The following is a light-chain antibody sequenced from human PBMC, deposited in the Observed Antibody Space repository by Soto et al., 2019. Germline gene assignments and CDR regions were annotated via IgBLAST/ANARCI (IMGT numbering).Light chain of an antibody. V-gene: IGLV1-40*01. J-gene: IGLJ2*01. Sequence: QSVLTQPPSVAGAPGQRVTISCSGTSSNIGADDDVHWYQHRPGTAPKLLNFDNAKRPSGVPARFSASESGTSASLAISGLLAEDEGDYYCQCYERSLSGSVFVGGTPVPVL. CDR2: DNA. CDR3: QCYERSLSGSV. CDR1: SSNIGADDD.